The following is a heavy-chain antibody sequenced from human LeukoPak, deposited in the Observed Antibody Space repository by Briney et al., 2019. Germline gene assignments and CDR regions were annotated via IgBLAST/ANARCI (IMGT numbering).Heavy chain of an antibody. CDR2: IYYSGST. CDR1: AGFVSNSNYY. Sequence: PSETLSLTCTVSAGFVSNSNYYWGWIRQPPGKGLEWVGSIYYSGSTYYNPSLESRVTISVDTSKNQFSLKLSSVTAADTAVYYCARDYYDFWSGYSFNWFDPWGQGTLVTVSS. J-gene: IGHJ5*02. CDR3: ARDYYDFWSGYSFNWFDP. D-gene: IGHD3-3*01. V-gene: IGHV4-39*07.